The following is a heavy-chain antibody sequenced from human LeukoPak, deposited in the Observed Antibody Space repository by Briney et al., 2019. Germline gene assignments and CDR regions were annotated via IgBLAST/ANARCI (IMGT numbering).Heavy chain of an antibody. CDR3: AREMGLNIVATFGY. J-gene: IGHJ4*02. CDR2: ISTSGTYI. V-gene: IGHV3-21*01. CDR1: GFTFSTYS. D-gene: IGHD5-12*01. Sequence: GGSLRLSCAASGFTFSTYSMNWVRQAPGKGLEWVSSISTSGTYIYYADSLKGRFTISRDNSKNTLYLQMNSLRAEDTAVYYCAREMGLNIVATFGYWGQGTLVTVSS.